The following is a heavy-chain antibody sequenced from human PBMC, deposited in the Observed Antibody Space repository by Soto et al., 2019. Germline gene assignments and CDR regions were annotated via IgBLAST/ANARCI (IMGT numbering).Heavy chain of an antibody. CDR2: IYYSGST. J-gene: IGHJ6*03. D-gene: IGHD2-2*01. V-gene: IGHV4-59*01. CDR3: ARVLGNIVVVPAAIPSTPPNYYYYYMDV. CDR1: GGSISSYY. Sequence: PSETLSLTCTVSGGSISSYYWSWIRQPPGKGLEWIGYIYYSGSTNYNPSLKSRVTISVDTSKNQFSLKLSSVTAADTAVYYCARVLGNIVVVPAAIPSTPPNYYYYYMDVWGKGTTVTVSS.